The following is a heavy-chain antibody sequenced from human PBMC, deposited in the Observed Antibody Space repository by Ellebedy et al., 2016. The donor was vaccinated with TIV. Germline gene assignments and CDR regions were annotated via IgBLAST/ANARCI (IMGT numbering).Heavy chain of an antibody. J-gene: IGHJ6*02. Sequence: GESLKISXAASGFTFSSYSMNWVRQAPGKGLEWVSSISSSSSYIYYADSVKGRFTISRDNAKNSLYLQMNSLRAEDTAVYYCARDHYGQYYYYYGMDVWGQGTTVTVSS. CDR3: ARDHYGQYYYYYGMDV. CDR2: ISSSSSYI. D-gene: IGHD3-10*01. CDR1: GFTFSSYS. V-gene: IGHV3-21*01.